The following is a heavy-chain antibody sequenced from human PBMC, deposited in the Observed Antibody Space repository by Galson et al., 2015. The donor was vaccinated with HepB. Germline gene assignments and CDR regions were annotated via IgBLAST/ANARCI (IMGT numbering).Heavy chain of an antibody. Sequence: QSGAEVKKPGESLKISCKGSGYRFTSYWIGWVRQMPGKGLEWMGIIYPGDSDTKYSPSFRGQVTFSVDKSISTAYLQWSSLKASDTAMFYCARQVSIAPSRAMLDYWGQGTLVTVSS. D-gene: IGHD6-6*01. CDR2: IYPGDSDT. CDR1: GYRFTSYW. V-gene: IGHV5-51*01. J-gene: IGHJ4*02. CDR3: ARQVSIAPSRAMLDY.